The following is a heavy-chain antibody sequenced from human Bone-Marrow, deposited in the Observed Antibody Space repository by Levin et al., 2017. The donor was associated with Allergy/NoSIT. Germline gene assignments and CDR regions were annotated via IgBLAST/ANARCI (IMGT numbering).Heavy chain of an antibody. CDR1: GFTFSSYG. CDR2: ISNDGSNK. Sequence: GGSLRLSCAASGFTFSSYGMYWVRQAPGKGLEWVAVISNDGSNKYHVDSVKGRFSISRDNLKSTMYLQMNSLTSEDTAVYYCAREGSWSSTWLGNYYFDYWGQGTLVTVSS. V-gene: IGHV3-30*03. D-gene: IGHD6-13*01. J-gene: IGHJ4*02. CDR3: AREGSWSSTWLGNYYFDY.